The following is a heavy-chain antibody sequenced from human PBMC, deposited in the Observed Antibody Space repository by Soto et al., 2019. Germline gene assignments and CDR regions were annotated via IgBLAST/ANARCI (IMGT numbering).Heavy chain of an antibody. V-gene: IGHV4-34*01. Sequence: SGTLSLTHAGYSGSCSAYCWRWILQPPGKGVEWIGEINHSGSTNYNPSLKSRVTISVDTSKNQFSLKLSSVTAADTAVYYCARTYNPGSGSYQYYYYYYMDVWGKGTTVT. CDR3: ARTYNPGSGSYQYYYYYYMDV. CDR2: INHSGST. CDR1: SGSCSAYC. J-gene: IGHJ6*03. D-gene: IGHD3-10*01.